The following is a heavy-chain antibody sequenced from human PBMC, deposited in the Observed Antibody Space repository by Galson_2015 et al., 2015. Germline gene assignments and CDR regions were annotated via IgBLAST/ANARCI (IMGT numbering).Heavy chain of an antibody. J-gene: IGHJ4*02. Sequence: SLRLSCAASGFTFDDYAMHWVRQAPGKGLEWVSGISWNSGSIGYADSVKGRFTISRDNAKNSLYLQMNSLRAGDTALYYCAKDSRSYLTSSFDYWGQGTLVTVSS. V-gene: IGHV3-9*01. D-gene: IGHD1-26*01. CDR2: ISWNSGSI. CDR3: AKDSRSYLTSSFDY. CDR1: GFTFDDYA.